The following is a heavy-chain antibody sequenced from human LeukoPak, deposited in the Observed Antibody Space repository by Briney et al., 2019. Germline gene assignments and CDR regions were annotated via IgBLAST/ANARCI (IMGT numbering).Heavy chain of an antibody. D-gene: IGHD2/OR15-2a*01. J-gene: IGHJ5*02. CDR3: ARESTLLRDAFDP. CDR2: IDSRDNT. CDR1: GFTVRNNH. V-gene: IGHV3-53*04. Sequence: GGSLRPFCAASGFTVRNNHMSWVRQAPGKGLEWVSVIDSRDNTYHADSVKGRFTISRHTSKNTLYLQMNSLRAEDTAVYYCARESTLLRDAFDPGGPGTLVTVSS.